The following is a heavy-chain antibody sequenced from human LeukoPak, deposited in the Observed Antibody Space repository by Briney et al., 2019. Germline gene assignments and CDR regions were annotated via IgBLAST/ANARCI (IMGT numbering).Heavy chain of an antibody. CDR3: AKAYTRIKVAAAGFDY. J-gene: IGHJ4*02. V-gene: IGHV3-9*01. CDR2: ISWNSGSI. Sequence: GRSLRLSCAASGFTFDDHAMHWVRQAPGKGLEWVSGISWNSGSIGYADSVKGRFTISRDNAKNSLYLQMNSLRAEDTALYYCAKAYTRIKVAAAGFDYWGQGTLVTVSS. D-gene: IGHD6-13*01. CDR1: GFTFDDHA.